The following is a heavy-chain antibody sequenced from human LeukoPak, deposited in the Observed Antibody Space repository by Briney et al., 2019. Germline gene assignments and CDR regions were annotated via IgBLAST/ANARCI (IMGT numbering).Heavy chain of an antibody. Sequence: GASVTVSCKASGGTFSSYAISWVRQAPGQGLEWMGGIIPIFGTANYAQKFQGRVTITTDESTSTAYMELSSLRSEDTAVYYCARHSYSKRLYYYYMDVWGKGTTVTVSS. J-gene: IGHJ6*03. V-gene: IGHV1-69*05. CDR1: GGTFSSYA. CDR3: ARHSYSKRLYYYYMDV. CDR2: IIPIFGTA. D-gene: IGHD4-11*01.